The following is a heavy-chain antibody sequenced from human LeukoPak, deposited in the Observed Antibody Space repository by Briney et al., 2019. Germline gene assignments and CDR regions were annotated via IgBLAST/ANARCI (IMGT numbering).Heavy chain of an antibody. CDR1: GFTFSRHP. J-gene: IGHJ6*02. Sequence: GGSLRLSCAASGFTFSRHPMNWVRKAPGKGLEWVSYISPGTIYYADSVKGRFTISRDNAKNSLYLQMNSLRAEDTAVYYCTRDGRVAYEMDVWGQGTTVTVSS. CDR2: ISPGTI. D-gene: IGHD2-15*01. V-gene: IGHV3-48*01. CDR3: TRDGRVAYEMDV.